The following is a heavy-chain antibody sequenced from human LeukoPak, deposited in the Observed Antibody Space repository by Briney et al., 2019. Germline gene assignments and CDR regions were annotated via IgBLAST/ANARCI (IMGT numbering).Heavy chain of an antibody. Sequence: SQTLSLTCAISGDSVSSDSAAWNWIRQSPSRGLEWLARTYFRSKRYYDYALAVKGRITINPDTSKNQFSLQLNSVTPEDTAVYFCARDPVGGSTIFDSWGQGTLVTVSS. CDR2: TYFRSKRYY. V-gene: IGHV6-1*01. D-gene: IGHD1-26*01. CDR1: GDSVSSDSAA. CDR3: ARDPVGGSTIFDS. J-gene: IGHJ4*02.